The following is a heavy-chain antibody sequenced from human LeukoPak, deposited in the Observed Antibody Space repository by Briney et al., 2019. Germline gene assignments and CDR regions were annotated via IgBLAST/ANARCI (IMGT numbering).Heavy chain of an antibody. CDR1: GFSFSNAW. J-gene: IGHJ4*02. D-gene: IGHD3-22*01. V-gene: IGHV3-15*01. CDR3: TTSLISGYYIDY. Sequence: KPGGSLRLSCAASGFSFSNAWMTWVRQAPGKGLEWVGRIKSKTDGWTIDYAAPVKGRFTISRDDSKNTLYLQMNSLRSEDTAVYYCTTSLISGYYIDYWGQGTLVTVSS. CDR2: IKSKTDGWTI.